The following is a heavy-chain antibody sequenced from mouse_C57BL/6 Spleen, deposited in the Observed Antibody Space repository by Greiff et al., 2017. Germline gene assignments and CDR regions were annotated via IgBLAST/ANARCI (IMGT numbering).Heavy chain of an antibody. V-gene: IGHV1-15*01. CDR1: GYTFTDYE. CDR3: TRRDWVFDY. J-gene: IGHJ2*01. CDR2: IDPETGGT. D-gene: IGHD4-1*01. Sequence: QVHVKQSGAELVRPGASVTLSCKASGYTFTDYEMHWVKQTPVHGLEWIGAIDPETGGTAYNQKFKGKAILTADKSSSTAYMELRSLTSEDSAVYYCTRRDWVFDYWGQGTTLTVSS.